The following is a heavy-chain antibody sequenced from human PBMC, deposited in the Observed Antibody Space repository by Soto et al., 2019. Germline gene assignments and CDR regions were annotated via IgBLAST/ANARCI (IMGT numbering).Heavy chain of an antibody. V-gene: IGHV3-33*01. CDR1: GFTFSSYG. CDR3: ARDLRYCSGGSCYPDY. J-gene: IGHJ4*02. Sequence: QVQLVESGGGVVQPGRSLRLSCAASGFTFSSYGMHWVRQAPGKGLEWVAVIWNDGSNKYYADSVKGRFTISRDNSKNTLDLQMNSLRAEDTAVYYCARDLRYCSGGSCYPDYWGQGTLVTVSS. CDR2: IWNDGSNK. D-gene: IGHD2-15*01.